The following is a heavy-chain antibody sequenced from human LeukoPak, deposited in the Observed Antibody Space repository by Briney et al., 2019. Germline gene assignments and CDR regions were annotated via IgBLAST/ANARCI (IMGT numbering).Heavy chain of an antibody. CDR3: ANTVTTYYYYGMDV. D-gene: IGHD4-17*01. CDR2: ISSSSSYT. V-gene: IGHV3-11*06. Sequence: PGGSLRLSCAASGFTFSDYYMSWIRQAPGKGLEWVSYISSSSSYTNYADSVKGRFTISRDNAKNSLYLQMNSLRAEDTAVYYCANTVTTYYYYGMDVWGKGTTVTVSS. CDR1: GFTFSDYY. J-gene: IGHJ6*04.